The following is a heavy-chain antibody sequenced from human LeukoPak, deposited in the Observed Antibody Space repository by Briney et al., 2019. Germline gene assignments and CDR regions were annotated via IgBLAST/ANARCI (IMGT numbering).Heavy chain of an antibody. D-gene: IGHD2-2*01. Sequence: ASVKVSCKASGYTFTGYYMHWVRQAPGQGLEWMGWINPNNGGTNYAQKFQGRVTMTRDTSISTAYMELSRLRSDDTAVYYCVRDRTKYCSSTSCPLDYWGQGTLVTVSS. V-gene: IGHV1-2*02. J-gene: IGHJ4*02. CDR3: VRDRTKYCSSTSCPLDY. CDR1: GYTFTGYY. CDR2: INPNNGGT.